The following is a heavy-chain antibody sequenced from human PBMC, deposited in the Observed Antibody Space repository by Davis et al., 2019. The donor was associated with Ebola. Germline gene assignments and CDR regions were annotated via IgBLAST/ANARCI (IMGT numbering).Heavy chain of an antibody. V-gene: IGHV4-34*01. J-gene: IGHJ6*02. CDR1: GGPFSGYY. D-gene: IGHD4-17*01. CDR2: INHRGST. Sequence: SETLSLTCAVYGGPFSGYYWTWIRQSPGKGLEWIGEINHRGSTKYNPSLKSRVTISVDTSKNQFSLRLSSVTAADAAVYYCARVNGDYYYYGMDVWGQGTTVSVSS. CDR3: ARVNGDYYYYGMDV.